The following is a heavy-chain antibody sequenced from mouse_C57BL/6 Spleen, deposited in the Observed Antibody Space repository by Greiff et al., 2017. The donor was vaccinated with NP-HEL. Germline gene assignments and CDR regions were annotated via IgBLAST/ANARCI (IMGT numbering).Heavy chain of an antibody. CDR3: TRGPSYGNYGAYYFDY. D-gene: IGHD2-1*01. V-gene: IGHV1-63*01. CDR2: IYPGGGYT. Sequence: QVHVKQSGAELVRPGTSVKMSCKASGYTFTNYWIGWAKQRPGHGLEWIGDIYPGGGYTNYNEKFKGKATLTADKSSSTAYMQISSLTSEDSAIYYCTRGPSYGNYGAYYFDYWGQGTTLTVSS. CDR1: GYTFTNYW. J-gene: IGHJ2*01.